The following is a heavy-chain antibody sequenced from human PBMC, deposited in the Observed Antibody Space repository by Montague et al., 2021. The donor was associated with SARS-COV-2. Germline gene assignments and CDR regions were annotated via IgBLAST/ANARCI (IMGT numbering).Heavy chain of an antibody. CDR2: IFYNGYT. V-gene: IGHV4-59*08. CDR1: GGTVRDYY. D-gene: IGHD1-1*01. CDR3: ARHSVSEDGTFFRSYFDP. Sequence: SETLSLTCTVSGGTVRDYYWNWIRQTPGKELEWIGYIFYNGYTKXXPSLESRVTLSVDTPGNQFFLSLRSVTASDTATYFCARHSVSEDGTFFRSYFDPWGQGAQVIVSS. J-gene: IGHJ5*02.